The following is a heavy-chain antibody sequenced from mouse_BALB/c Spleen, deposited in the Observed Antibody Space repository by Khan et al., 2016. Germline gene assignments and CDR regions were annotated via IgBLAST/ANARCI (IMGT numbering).Heavy chain of an antibody. CDR1: GYSITSDYA. J-gene: IGHJ3*01. CDR2: ISYSGST. Sequence: EVQLVESGPGLVKPSQSLSLTCTVTGYSITSDYAWNWIRQFPGNKLEWMGYISYSGSTSYNPSLKSRISITRDTSKNQFFLQLNSVTTEDTATYYCARCYGYRGFAYWGQGTLVTVSA. V-gene: IGHV3-2*02. D-gene: IGHD2-2*01. CDR3: ARCYGYRGFAY.